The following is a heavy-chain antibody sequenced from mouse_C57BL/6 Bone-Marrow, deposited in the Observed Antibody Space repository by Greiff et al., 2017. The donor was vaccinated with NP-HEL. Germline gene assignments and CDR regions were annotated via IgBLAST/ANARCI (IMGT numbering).Heavy chain of an antibody. CDR3: ARRPPYYYGSSYAMDY. CDR1: GFSLTSYG. Sequence: VKLMESGPGLVQPSQSLSITCTVSGFSLTSYGVHWVRQSPGKGLEWLGVIWSGGSTDYNAAFISRLSISKDNSKSQVFFKMNSLQADDTAIYYCARRPPYYYGSSYAMDYWGQGTSVTVSS. D-gene: IGHD1-1*01. CDR2: IWSGGST. J-gene: IGHJ4*01. V-gene: IGHV2-2*01.